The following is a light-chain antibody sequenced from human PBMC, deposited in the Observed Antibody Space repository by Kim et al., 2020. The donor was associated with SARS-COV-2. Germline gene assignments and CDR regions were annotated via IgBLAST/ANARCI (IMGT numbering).Light chain of an antibody. CDR1: QGIGTY. J-gene: IGKJ1*01. CDR3: QELNSWA. V-gene: IGKV1-9*01. CDR2: DAS. Sequence: LSASVGARVNIACRASQGIGTYLAWYQQKPGKAPKLLIYDASTLQSGVPSRFSGSASGTEFTLTITSLQPEDFATYCCQELNSWAFGQGTKVEIK.